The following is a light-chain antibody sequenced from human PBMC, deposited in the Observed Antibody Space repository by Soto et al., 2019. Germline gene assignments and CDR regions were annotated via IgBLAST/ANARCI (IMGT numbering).Light chain of an antibody. CDR1: QSISSY. CDR3: QQSYSTPIT. Sequence: IQMTQSPSAISASVIDIVTSSCRASQSISSYLNWYQQKPGKAPKLLIYAASSLQSGVPSRFSGSGSGTDFTLTISSLQPEDFATYYCQQSYSTPITFGQGTRLEIK. J-gene: IGKJ5*01. CDR2: AAS. V-gene: IGKV1-39*01.